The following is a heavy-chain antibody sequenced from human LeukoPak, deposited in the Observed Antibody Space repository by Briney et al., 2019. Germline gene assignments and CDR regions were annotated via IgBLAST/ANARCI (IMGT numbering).Heavy chain of an antibody. CDR1: GFTFSSYW. V-gene: IGHV3-74*01. CDR2: INSDGSST. CDR3: AKEIWPTVTTPGHTHFDY. J-gene: IGHJ4*02. D-gene: IGHD4-17*01. Sequence: GGSLRLSCAASGFTFSSYWMHWVRQASGKGLVWVSRINSDGSSTSYADSVKGRFTISRDNSKNTLCLQMNSLRAEDTAVYYCAKEIWPTVTTPGHTHFDYWGQGTLVTVSS.